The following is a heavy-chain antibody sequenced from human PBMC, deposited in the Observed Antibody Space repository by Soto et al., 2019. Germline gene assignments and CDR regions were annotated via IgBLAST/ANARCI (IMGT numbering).Heavy chain of an antibody. CDR2: ISSSSSYT. CDR3: ARDTGTGAFDI. V-gene: IGHV3-11*06. Sequence: QVQLVESGGGLVKPGGSLRLSCAASGFTFSDYYMSWIRQAPGKGLEWVSYISSSSSYTNYADSVKGRFTISRDNAKNSLYLQMNSLRAEDTTVYYCARDTGTGAFDIWGQGTMVTVSS. CDR1: GFTFSDYY. D-gene: IGHD1-1*01. J-gene: IGHJ3*02.